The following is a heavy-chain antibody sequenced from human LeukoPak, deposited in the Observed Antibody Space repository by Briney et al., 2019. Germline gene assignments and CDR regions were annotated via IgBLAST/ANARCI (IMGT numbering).Heavy chain of an antibody. Sequence: SETLSLTCTVSGGSIDSRSYYRGWIRQPPGKGLEWIGSIYSSGSTYYNPSLKSRLPISVDTSKNQVSLRLSSVTAADTAVYYCARLHSTHSSNSWGQGTLVTVSS. V-gene: IGHV4-39*01. J-gene: IGHJ4*02. CDR2: IYSSGST. CDR3: ARLHSTHSSNS. D-gene: IGHD6-13*01. CDR1: GGSIDSRSYY.